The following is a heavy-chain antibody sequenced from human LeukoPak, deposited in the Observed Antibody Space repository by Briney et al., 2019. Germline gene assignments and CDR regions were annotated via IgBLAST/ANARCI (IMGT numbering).Heavy chain of an antibody. CDR1: GFTFSSYA. CDR2: ISGSGGST. D-gene: IGHD4-17*01. V-gene: IGHV3-23*01. J-gene: IGHJ4*02. CDR3: ASYGDYAAGFDY. Sequence: GGSLRLSCAASGFTFSSYAMTWVRQAPGKGLEWVSAISGSGGSTYYADSVKGRFTIFRDNSKNTLYLQMNSLRAEDTAVYYCASYGDYAAGFDYWGQGTLVTVSS.